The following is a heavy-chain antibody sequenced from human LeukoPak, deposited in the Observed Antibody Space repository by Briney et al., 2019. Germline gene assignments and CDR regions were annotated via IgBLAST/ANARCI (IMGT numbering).Heavy chain of an antibody. CDR1: TYTFTRYG. CDR2: ISGYNGNT. J-gene: IGHJ4*02. Sequence: GASVKVSCKASTYTFTRYGISWVRQAPGQGLEWMGWISGYNGNTNYAQKFLGRVSMTADTATSTAYMELRSLTSDDTAMYYCARQVTMVRGGPGSYFDYWGQGTLVTVSS. D-gene: IGHD3-10*01. CDR3: ARQVTMVRGGPGSYFDY. V-gene: IGHV1-18*01.